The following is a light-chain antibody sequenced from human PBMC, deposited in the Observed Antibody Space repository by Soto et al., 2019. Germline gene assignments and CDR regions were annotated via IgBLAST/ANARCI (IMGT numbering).Light chain of an antibody. CDR1: RIIGHNY. J-gene: IGKJ1*01. V-gene: IGKV3-20*01. CDR2: ATS. CDR3: QQFGISPWT. Sequence: DNVMTQSPDTLSVSPGDRATLSCRASRIIGHNYLAWYQQKRGQPPRLLIYATSTRATGIPDRFSGSGSVTNFPLTISRLEPEDCAVYYCQQFGISPWTFGQGTKVEIK.